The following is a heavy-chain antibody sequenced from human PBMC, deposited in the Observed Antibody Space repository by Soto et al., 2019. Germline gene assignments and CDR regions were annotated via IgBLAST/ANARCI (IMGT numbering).Heavy chain of an antibody. CDR3: ARDWQYGMDV. CDR2: ISYDGSNK. J-gene: IGHJ6*02. Sequence: SGGSLRLSCAASGFTFSSYGMHWVRQAPGKGLEWVAVISYDGSNKYYADSVKGRFTISRDNSKNTLYLQMNSLRAEDTAVYYCARDWQYGMDVWGQGTTVTVSS. CDR1: GFTFSSYG. V-gene: IGHV3-30*03.